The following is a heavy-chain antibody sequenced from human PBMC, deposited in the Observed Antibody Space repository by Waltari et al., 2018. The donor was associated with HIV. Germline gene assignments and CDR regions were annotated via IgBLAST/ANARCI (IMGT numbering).Heavy chain of an antibody. V-gene: IGHV1-18*01. D-gene: IGHD3-10*01. CDR3: ARDRGKYYGSGTDSFDI. J-gene: IGHJ3*02. Sequence: QVQLVQSGAEVKKPGASVKVSCKASGYTLRNYGITWVRQAPGTGREWMGWVTPYNGNTNYARNVQGRVTMTTDTSTTTAYMELRSLRSDDTALYYCARDRGKYYGSGTDSFDIWGQGTTVTVSS. CDR1: GYTLRNYG. CDR2: VTPYNGNT.